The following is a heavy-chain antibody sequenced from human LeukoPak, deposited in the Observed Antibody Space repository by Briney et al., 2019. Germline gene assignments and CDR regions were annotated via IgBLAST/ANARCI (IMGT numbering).Heavy chain of an antibody. CDR3: ARVPITLAGTKDAKYFQH. J-gene: IGHJ1*01. V-gene: IGHV3-74*01. D-gene: IGHD6-19*01. Sequence: GGSLRLSCAASGFTFSRYWMRWVRQAPGKGLVWVSRINSDGSSTTYADSVKGRFTISRDNAKNTLYLQMNSLRAEDTALYYCARVPITLAGTKDAKYFQHWGQGTLVTVSS. CDR1: GFTFSRYW. CDR2: INSDGSST.